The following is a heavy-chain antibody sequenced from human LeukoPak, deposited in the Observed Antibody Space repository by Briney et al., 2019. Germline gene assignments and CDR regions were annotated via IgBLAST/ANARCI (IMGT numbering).Heavy chain of an antibody. CDR2: IYHSGST. D-gene: IGHD3-10*01. Sequence: SETLSLTCSVSGDSITRGDYYWTWIRQPPGEGLEWLGYIYHSGSTLYHPSLESRLSLSVDTSKNQFSLTLTSVTAADSAVFYCARGVRRRNWYYFDSWGRGTLVTVSS. V-gene: IGHV4-30-4*01. J-gene: IGHJ4*02. CDR1: GDSITRGDYY. CDR3: ARGVRRRNWYYFDS.